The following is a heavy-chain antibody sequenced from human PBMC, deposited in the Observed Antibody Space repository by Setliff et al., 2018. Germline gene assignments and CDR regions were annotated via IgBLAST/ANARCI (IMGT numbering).Heavy chain of an antibody. V-gene: IGHV3-74*01. Sequence: GGSLRLSCGASGFTFSNYWMYWVRQAPGKGLEWVSRINGDATIAHYADSVKGRFTISRDNARNALYLQMVSLRGEGTGVYFCAALDWGENFYNVDVWGKGTTVTVSS. CDR3: AALDWGENFYNVDV. CDR2: INGDATIA. CDR1: GFTFSNYW. J-gene: IGHJ6*03. D-gene: IGHD7-27*01.